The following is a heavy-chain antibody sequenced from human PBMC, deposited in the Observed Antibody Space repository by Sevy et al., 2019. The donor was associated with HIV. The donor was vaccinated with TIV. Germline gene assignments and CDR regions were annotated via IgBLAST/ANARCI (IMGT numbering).Heavy chain of an antibody. V-gene: IGHV1-18*01. J-gene: IGHJ4*02. Sequence: ASVKVSCKASGYTFTSYGISWVRQAPGQELEWMGWISAYNGNTNYAQKLQGRVTMTTDTSTSTAYMELRSLRSDDTAVYYCARVEMDHYDSSGFSDYWGQGTLVTVSS. CDR1: GYTFTSYG. CDR3: ARVEMDHYDSSGFSDY. CDR2: ISAYNGNT. D-gene: IGHD3-22*01.